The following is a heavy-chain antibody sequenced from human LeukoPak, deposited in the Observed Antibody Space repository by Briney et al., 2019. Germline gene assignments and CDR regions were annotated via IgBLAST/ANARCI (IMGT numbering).Heavy chain of an antibody. CDR2: ISSSSDIV. Sequence: GGSLRLSCAASGFTFSSSSMYWVRQAPGKGLEWVSHISSSSDIVYYADSVKGRFSISRDNAKNSLFLQMTSLGVDDTAVYYCAREGTWGQGTLVTVSS. J-gene: IGHJ4*02. CDR3: AREGT. CDR1: GFTFSSSS. V-gene: IGHV3-48*01.